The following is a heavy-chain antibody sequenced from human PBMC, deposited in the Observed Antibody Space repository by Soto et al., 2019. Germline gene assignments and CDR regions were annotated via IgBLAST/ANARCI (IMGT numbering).Heavy chain of an antibody. CDR2: ISAYNGNT. Sequence: ASVKVSCKASGYTLTDSAIHWLRQAPGQRLEWMGWISAYNGNTNYAQKLQGRVTMTTDTSTSTAYMELRSLRSDDTAVYYCAREPSKGDWFDPWGQGTLVTVSS. V-gene: IGHV1-18*01. CDR1: GYTLTDSA. CDR3: AREPSKGDWFDP. J-gene: IGHJ5*02.